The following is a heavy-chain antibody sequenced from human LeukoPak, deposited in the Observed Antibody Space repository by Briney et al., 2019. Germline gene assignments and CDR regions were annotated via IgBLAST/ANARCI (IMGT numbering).Heavy chain of an antibody. Sequence: SETLSLTCTVSGGSISSYYWSWIRQPAGKGLEWIGRIYTSGSTNYNPSLKSRVTMSVDTSQNQFSLKLSSVTAADTAVYYCARDVRGAYYYDSSGYYYDWFDPRGQGTLVTVSS. CDR3: ARDVRGAYYYDSSGYYYDWFDP. D-gene: IGHD3-22*01. CDR1: GGSISSYY. CDR2: IYTSGST. J-gene: IGHJ5*02. V-gene: IGHV4-4*07.